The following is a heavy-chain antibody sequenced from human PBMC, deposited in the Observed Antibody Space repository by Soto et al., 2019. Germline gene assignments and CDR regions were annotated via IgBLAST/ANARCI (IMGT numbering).Heavy chain of an antibody. Sequence: PSETLSLTCAVYGGSFSGYYWSWIRQPPGKGLEWIGEINHSGSTNYNPSLKSRVTISVDTSKNQFSLKLSSVTAVDTAVYYCARGLRDGGRWFDPWGQGTLVTVSS. CDR2: INHSGST. CDR3: ARGLRDGGRWFDP. J-gene: IGHJ5*02. CDR1: GGSFSGYY. V-gene: IGHV4-34*01.